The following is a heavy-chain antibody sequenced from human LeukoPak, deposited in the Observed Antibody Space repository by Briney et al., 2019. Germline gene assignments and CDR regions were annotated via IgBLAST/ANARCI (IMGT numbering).Heavy chain of an antibody. J-gene: IGHJ4*02. V-gene: IGHV4-34*01. D-gene: IGHD3-10*01. Sequence: GSLRLSCAASGFTFSSSAMSWVRQPPGKGLEWIGEINHSGSTNYNPSLKSRVTISVDTSKNQFSLKLSSVTAADTAVYYCARDGSGSYVPTYLDYWGQGTLVTVSS. CDR1: GFTFSSSA. CDR3: ARDGSGSYVPTYLDY. CDR2: INHSGST.